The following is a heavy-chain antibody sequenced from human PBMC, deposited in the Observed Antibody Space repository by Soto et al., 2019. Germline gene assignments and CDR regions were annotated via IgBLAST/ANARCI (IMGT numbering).Heavy chain of an antibody. CDR1: GFTFSSYA. CDR3: AKRRGAGGHFDY. Sequence: DVQLLESGGGLVQPEGSLRLSCAASGFTFSSYAMGWVRQGPGGGLEWVAVVSIGGSTHYADSVRGRFTISRDNSKNTLSLQMNSLTAEDTAVYFCAKRRGAGGHFDYWGQGALVTVSS. D-gene: IGHD2-15*01. V-gene: IGHV3-23*01. J-gene: IGHJ4*02. CDR2: VSIGGST.